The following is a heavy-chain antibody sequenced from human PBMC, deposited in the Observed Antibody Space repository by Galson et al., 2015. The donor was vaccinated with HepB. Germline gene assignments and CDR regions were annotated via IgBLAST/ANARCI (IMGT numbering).Heavy chain of an antibody. V-gene: IGHV3-15*07. Sequence: SLRLSCAASGFTFSNAWMNWVRQAPGKGLEWVGRIKSKTDGGTTDYAAPVKGRFTISRDDSKNTLYLQMNSLKTEDTAVYYCTTDPHFPPYGDYADYWGQGTLVTVSS. J-gene: IGHJ4*02. D-gene: IGHD4-17*01. CDR3: TTDPHFPPYGDYADY. CDR1: GFTFSNAW. CDR2: IKSKTDGGTT.